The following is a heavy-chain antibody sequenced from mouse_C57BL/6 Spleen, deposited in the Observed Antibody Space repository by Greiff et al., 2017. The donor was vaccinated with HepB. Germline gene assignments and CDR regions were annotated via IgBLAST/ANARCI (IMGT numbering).Heavy chain of an antibody. CDR2: IHPSDSDT. V-gene: IGHV1-74*01. D-gene: IGHD1-1*01. Sequence: QVQLQQPGAALVKPGASVKVSCKASGYTFTSYWMHWVKQRPGQGLEWIGRIHPSDSDTNYNQKFKGKATLTVDKSSSTAYMQLSSLTSEDSAVYYCAIVPIYYYGSSYAMDYWGQGTSVTVSS. J-gene: IGHJ4*01. CDR3: AIVPIYYYGSSYAMDY. CDR1: GYTFTSYW.